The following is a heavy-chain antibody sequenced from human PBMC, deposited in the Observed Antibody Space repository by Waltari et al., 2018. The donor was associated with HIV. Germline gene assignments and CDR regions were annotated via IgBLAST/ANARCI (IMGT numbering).Heavy chain of an antibody. CDR1: GFTVRTTY. CDR3: AGYAPLNYDISTSQDY. V-gene: IGHV3-53*01. D-gene: IGHD3-3*01. Sequence: EVELVESGGGLIQRGGSLRLSCGASGFTVRTTYMSWVRQDPGKGLDLVSVSYTGGSTYYADSVKGRFTIARDNSENTLYLQMDNLRVEDTAVYFCAGYAPLNYDISTSQDYWGQGTLVTVSS. CDR2: SYTGGST. J-gene: IGHJ4*02.